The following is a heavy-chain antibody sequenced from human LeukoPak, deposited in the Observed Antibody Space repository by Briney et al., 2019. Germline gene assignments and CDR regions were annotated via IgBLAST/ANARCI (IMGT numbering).Heavy chain of an antibody. CDR1: GGSISSSSYY. D-gene: IGHD6-13*01. J-gene: IGHJ4*02. Sequence: SETLSLTCTVSGGSISSSSYYWGWIRQPPGKGLEWIGSIYYSGTTYYNPSLKSRVTISVDTSKNQFSLKVSSVTAADTAVYYCARDEDRVGIAAAANFDYWGQGTLVTVSS. V-gene: IGHV4-39*02. CDR2: IYYSGTT. CDR3: ARDEDRVGIAAAANFDY.